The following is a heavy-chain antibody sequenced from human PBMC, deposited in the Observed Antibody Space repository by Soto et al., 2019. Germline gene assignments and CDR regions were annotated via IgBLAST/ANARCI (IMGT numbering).Heavy chain of an antibody. V-gene: IGHV1-69*02. CDR3: ARHGANPLSAFHAFDF. J-gene: IGHJ3*01. Sequence: ANSAQKFQGRVTITADKSTTTAYMELRSLRSEDTAVYYCARHGANPLSAFHAFDFWGQGIMVTVSS. CDR2: A. D-gene: IGHD4-17*01.